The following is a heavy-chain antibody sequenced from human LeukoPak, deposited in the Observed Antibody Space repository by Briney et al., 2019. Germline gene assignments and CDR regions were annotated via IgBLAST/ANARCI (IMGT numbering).Heavy chain of an antibody. CDR2: ISAYNGNT. V-gene: IGHV1-18*01. CDR3: AQGAHDFWSGYRTKYYYYYYYMDV. Sequence: GASVKVSCKASGYTFTSYGISWVRQAPGQGLEWMGWISAYNGNTNYAQKLQGRVTMTTDTSTSTAYMELSSLRSEDTAVYYCAQGAHDFWSGYRTKYYYYYYYMDVWGKGTTVTVSS. D-gene: IGHD3-3*01. CDR1: GYTFTSYG. J-gene: IGHJ6*03.